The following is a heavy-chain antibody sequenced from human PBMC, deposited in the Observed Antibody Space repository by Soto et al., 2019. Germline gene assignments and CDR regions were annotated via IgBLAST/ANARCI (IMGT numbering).Heavy chain of an antibody. CDR1: GGTFSSYT. Sequence: SVKVSCKASGGTFSSYTISWVRQAPGQGLGWMGRIIPILGIANYAQKFQGRVTITADKSTSTAYMELSSLRSEDTAVYFCSRGGIAVAGTEPSFYYMDVWGKGTTVTVSS. CDR3: SRGGIAVAGTEPSFYYMDV. J-gene: IGHJ6*03. CDR2: IIPILGIA. V-gene: IGHV1-69*02. D-gene: IGHD6-19*01.